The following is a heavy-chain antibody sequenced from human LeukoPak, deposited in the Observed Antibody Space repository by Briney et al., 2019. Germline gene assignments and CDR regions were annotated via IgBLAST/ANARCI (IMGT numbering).Heavy chain of an antibody. D-gene: IGHD6-19*01. CDR1: GYIFSTYG. Sequence: GASVKVSCKASGYIFSTYGVSWVRQAPAQGLEWMGIINPSGGSTSYARKFQGRVTMTRDTSISTAYMELSRLRSDDTAVYYCARVFSVAGYDYWGQGTLVTVSS. V-gene: IGHV1-46*01. J-gene: IGHJ4*02. CDR2: INPSGGST. CDR3: ARVFSVAGYDY.